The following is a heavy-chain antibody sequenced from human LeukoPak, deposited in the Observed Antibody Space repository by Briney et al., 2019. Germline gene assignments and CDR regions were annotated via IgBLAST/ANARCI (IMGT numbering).Heavy chain of an antibody. CDR1: GYTFTGYY. D-gene: IGHD2-21*02. CDR2: INPNSGGT. CDR3: ARDVFSGYSCGGGDCYPDY. J-gene: IGHJ4*02. V-gene: IGHV1-2*02. Sequence: ASVKVSCKASGYTFTGYYMHWVRQAPGQGLEWMGWINPNSGGTNYAQKFQGRVTMTRDTPISTAYMELSRLRSDDTAVYYCARDVFSGYSCGGGDCYPDYWGQGTLVTVSS.